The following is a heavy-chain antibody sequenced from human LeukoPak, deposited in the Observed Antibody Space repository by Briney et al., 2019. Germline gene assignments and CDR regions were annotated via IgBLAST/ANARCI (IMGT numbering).Heavy chain of an antibody. J-gene: IGHJ4*02. D-gene: IGHD1-20*01. CDR1: GGSNSSGDYY. V-gene: IGHV4-30-4*01. CDR3: ARVRSHNWCFDY. CDR2: IYYSGST. Sequence: PSQTLSLTCTVSGGSNSSGDYYWSWIRQPPGKGLEWIGYIYYSGSTYYNPSLKSRVTISVDTSKNQFSLKLSSVTAADTAVYYCARVRSHNWCFDYWGQGTLVTVSS.